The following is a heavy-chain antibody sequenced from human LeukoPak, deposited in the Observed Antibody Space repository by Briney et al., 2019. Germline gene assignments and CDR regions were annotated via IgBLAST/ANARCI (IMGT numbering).Heavy chain of an antibody. CDR3: AKIQSLGYCSGGSCYSYDYFDY. V-gene: IGHV3-23*01. CDR1: GFTFSSYA. Sequence: GGSLRLSCAASGFTFSSYAMSWVRQAPGKGLEWVSAISGSGGSTYYADSVKGRFTISRDNSKNTLYLQMNSLRAEDTAVYYCAKIQSLGYCSGGSCYSYDYFDYWGQGPWSPSPQ. CDR2: ISGSGGST. J-gene: IGHJ4*02. D-gene: IGHD2-15*01.